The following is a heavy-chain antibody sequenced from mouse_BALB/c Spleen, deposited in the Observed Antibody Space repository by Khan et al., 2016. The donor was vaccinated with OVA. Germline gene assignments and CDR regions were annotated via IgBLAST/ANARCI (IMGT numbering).Heavy chain of an antibody. Sequence: VQLQESGAELVKPGASVKLSCRASGYTFTSYYMYWVKQRPGQGLEWIGEINPSNSDSNFNEKFRSRATLTVDKSSKTANMQLSSLTSEDSAVYYCIRSGYGAFAYWGQGTLVTVSA. CDR3: IRSGYGAFAY. CDR1: GYTFTSYY. CDR2: INPSNSDS. D-gene: IGHD1-1*02. J-gene: IGHJ3*01. V-gene: IGHV1S81*02.